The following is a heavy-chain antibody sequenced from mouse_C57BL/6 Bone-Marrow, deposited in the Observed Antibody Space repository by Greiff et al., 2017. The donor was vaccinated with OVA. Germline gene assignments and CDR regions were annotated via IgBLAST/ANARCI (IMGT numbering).Heavy chain of an antibody. CDR3: ARKEDKYSNYVSYAMDY. D-gene: IGHD2-5*01. Sequence: VQLQQSGPVLVKPGASVKMSCKASGYTFTDYYMNWVKQSHGKSLEWIGVINPYNGGTSYNQKFKGKATLTVDKSSSTAYMELNSLTSEDSAVYYCARKEDKYSNYVSYAMDYWGQGTSVTVSS. V-gene: IGHV1-19*01. CDR2: INPYNGGT. CDR1: GYTFTDYY. J-gene: IGHJ4*01.